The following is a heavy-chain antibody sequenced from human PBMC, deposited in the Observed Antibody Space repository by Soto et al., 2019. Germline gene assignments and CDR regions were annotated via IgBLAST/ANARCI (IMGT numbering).Heavy chain of an antibody. CDR1: GGSISSYY. Sequence: SETLSLTCTVSGGSISSYYWSWIRQPPGKGLEWIGYIYYSGSTNYNPSLKSRVTISVDTSKNQFSLKLSSVTAADTAVYYCARHQSHSSSYVDPWGQGTLVTVS. D-gene: IGHD6-13*01. CDR2: IYYSGST. CDR3: ARHQSHSSSYVDP. V-gene: IGHV4-59*08. J-gene: IGHJ5*02.